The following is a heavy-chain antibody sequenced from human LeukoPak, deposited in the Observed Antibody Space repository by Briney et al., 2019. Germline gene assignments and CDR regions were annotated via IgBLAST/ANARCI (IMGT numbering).Heavy chain of an antibody. V-gene: IGHV1-46*01. D-gene: IGHD3-10*01. J-gene: IGHJ6*03. CDR3: ARDQIRVRGYYYYYYYMDV. Sequence: ASVKVSCKASGYTFTSYYMHWVRQAPGHGLEWMGIINPSGGSTSYAQKFQGRVTMTRDMSTSTVYMELSSLRSEDTAVYYCARDQIRVRGYYYYYYYMDVWGKGTTVTVSS. CDR2: INPSGGST. CDR1: GYTFTSYY.